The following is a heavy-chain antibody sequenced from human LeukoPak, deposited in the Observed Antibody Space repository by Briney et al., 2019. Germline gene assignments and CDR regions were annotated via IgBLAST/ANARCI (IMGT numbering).Heavy chain of an antibody. D-gene: IGHD6-13*01. V-gene: IGHV4-59*01. CDR1: GGSISSYY. J-gene: IGHJ3*02. Sequence: PSETLSLTCTVSGGSISSYYWSRIRQPPGKGLEWIGYIYYSGSTNYNPSLKSRVTISVDTSKNQFSLKLSSVTAADTAVYYCARVLPQLVLFALDIWGQGTMVTVSS. CDR3: ARVLPQLVLFALDI. CDR2: IYYSGST.